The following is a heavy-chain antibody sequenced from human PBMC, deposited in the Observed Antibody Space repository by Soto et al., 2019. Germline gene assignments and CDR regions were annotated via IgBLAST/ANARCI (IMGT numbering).Heavy chain of an antibody. CDR2: IYYSGST. Sequence: SETLSLTCTVSGGSISSSSYYWGWIRQPPGKGLEWIGSIYYSGSTYYNPSLKSRVTISVDTSKNQFSLKPSSVTAADTAVYYCARQFIGIVATITYYYGMDVWGQGTTVTVSS. J-gene: IGHJ6*02. D-gene: IGHD5-12*01. CDR3: ARQFIGIVATITYYYGMDV. V-gene: IGHV4-39*01. CDR1: GGSISSSSYY.